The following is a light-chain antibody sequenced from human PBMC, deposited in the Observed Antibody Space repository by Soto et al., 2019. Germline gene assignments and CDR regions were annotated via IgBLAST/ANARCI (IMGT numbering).Light chain of an antibody. V-gene: IGLV1-40*01. CDR3: QTYDISLSSVV. CDR1: SSNIGTAYD. Sequence: QLVLTQPPSVSGAPGQRVTISCTGSSSNIGTAYDVHWYQQFPGVAPKLLIYGNTNRPSGVPDRFSGSRSGTSASLAITGLQAEDEADYYCQTYDISLSSVVFGGGTKVTV. J-gene: IGLJ2*01. CDR2: GNT.